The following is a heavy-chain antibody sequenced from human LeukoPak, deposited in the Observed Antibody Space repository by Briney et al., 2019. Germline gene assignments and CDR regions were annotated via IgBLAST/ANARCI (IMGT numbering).Heavy chain of an antibody. CDR3: AKKSRESSVVYARREYFQH. CDR2: ISGSGGST. CDR1: GFTFSSYA. Sequence: GGSLRLSCAASGFTFSSYAMSWVRQAPGKGLEWVSAISGSGGSTYYADSVKGRFTISRDNFKNTLYLQMNSLRAEDTAVYYCAKKSRESSVVYARREYFQHWGQGTLVTVSS. J-gene: IGHJ1*01. V-gene: IGHV3-23*01. D-gene: IGHD2-8*02.